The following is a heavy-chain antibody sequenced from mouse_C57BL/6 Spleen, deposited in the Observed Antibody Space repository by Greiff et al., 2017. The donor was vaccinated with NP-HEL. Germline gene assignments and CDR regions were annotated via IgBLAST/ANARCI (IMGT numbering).Heavy chain of an antibody. CDR3: TIYYDSLDY. J-gene: IGHJ2*01. CDR1: GFTFSNYW. Sequence: EVKLQESGGGLVQPGGSMKLSCVASGFTFSNYWMNWVRQSPEKGLEWVAQIRLKSDNYATHYAESVKGRFTISRDDSKSSVYLQMNNLRAEDTGIYYCTIYYDSLDYWGQGTTLTVSS. CDR2: IRLKSDNYAT. D-gene: IGHD2-4*01. V-gene: IGHV6-3*01.